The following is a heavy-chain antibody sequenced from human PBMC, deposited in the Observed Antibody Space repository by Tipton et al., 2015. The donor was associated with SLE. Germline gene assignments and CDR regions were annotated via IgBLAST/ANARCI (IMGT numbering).Heavy chain of an antibody. CDR3: ARDFGNVGRFDS. Sequence: TLSLTCAVYGGSFSGYYWNWIRQPPGKGLEWIGEINYSGSTKYNASLKSRVAMSIDTSKNQFSLKLNSLTAADTAVYYCARDFGNVGRFDSWGQGTLVTVSS. CDR1: GGSFSGYY. V-gene: IGHV4-34*01. D-gene: IGHD3-10*01. J-gene: IGHJ5*01. CDR2: INYSGST.